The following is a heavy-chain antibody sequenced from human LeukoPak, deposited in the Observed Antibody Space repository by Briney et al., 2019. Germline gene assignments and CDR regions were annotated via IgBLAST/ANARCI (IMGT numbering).Heavy chain of an antibody. Sequence: GGSLRLSCAASRFTFSTFGMHWVRQAPGKGLEWVAVISSDGSNKYYADSARGRFTIPRDNSKDTLYLQMSSLRIEDTAVYYCRAATKFLDYYYDYWGQGTLVTVSS. CDR3: RAATKFLDYYYDY. CDR2: ISSDGSNK. J-gene: IGHJ4*02. D-gene: IGHD3-22*01. CDR1: RFTFSTFG. V-gene: IGHV3-30*03.